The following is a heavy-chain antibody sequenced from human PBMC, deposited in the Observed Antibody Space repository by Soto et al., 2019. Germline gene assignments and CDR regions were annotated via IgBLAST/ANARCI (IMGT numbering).Heavy chain of an antibody. V-gene: IGHV4-34*01. D-gene: IGHD6-13*01. CDR1: GGSFSGYY. CDR3: AACIAAAGTGAFDI. Sequence: SETLSLTCAVYGGSFSGYYWSWIRQPPGKGLEWIGEINHSGSTNYNPSLKSRVTISVDTSKNQFSLKLSSVTAADTAVYYCAACIAAAGTGAFDIWGQGTMVTVSS. J-gene: IGHJ3*02. CDR2: INHSGST.